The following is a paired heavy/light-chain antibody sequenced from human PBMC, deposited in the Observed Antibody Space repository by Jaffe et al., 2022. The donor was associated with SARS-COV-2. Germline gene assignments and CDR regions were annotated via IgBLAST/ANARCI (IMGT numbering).Light chain of an antibody. CDR2: DAS. J-gene: IGKJ5*01. V-gene: IGKV3-11*01. CDR1: QSVSNY. CDR3: QQRSNWPIT. Sequence: EIVLTQSPATLSLSPGERATLSCRASQSVSNYLAWYQQKPGQAPRLLIYDASNRATGIPARFSGSGSGTDFTLTISSLEPEDFAVYYCQQRSNWPITFGQGTRLEIK.
Heavy chain of an antibody. D-gene: IGHD1-1*01. V-gene: IGHV3-21*01. J-gene: IGHJ5*02. CDR3: ARGLLQPRYVLGNWFDP. CDR1: GFTFSGYP. Sequence: EVQLVESGGGLVKPGGSLRLSCAASGFTFSGYPMIWVRQASGKGLEWVSYISSGSTFIYYADAVKGRFTISRDDAKNSLYLEMDSLRVEDTAVYYCARGLLQPRYVLGNWFDPWGQGTLVTVSS. CDR2: ISSGSTFI.